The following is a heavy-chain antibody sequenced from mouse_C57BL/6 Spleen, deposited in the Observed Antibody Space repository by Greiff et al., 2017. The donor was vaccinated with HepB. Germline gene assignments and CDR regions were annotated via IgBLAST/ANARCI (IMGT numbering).Heavy chain of an antibody. CDR1: GYTFTDYE. Sequence: VKLQQSGAELVRPGASVTLSCKASGYTFTDYEMHWVKQTPVHGLEWIGAIDPETGGTAYNQKFKGKAILTADKSSSTAYMGLRSLTSEDSAVYYCTTRDCEYWGAGTTLTVSP. CDR2: IDPETGGT. CDR3: TTRDCEY. J-gene: IGHJ2*01. V-gene: IGHV1-15*01.